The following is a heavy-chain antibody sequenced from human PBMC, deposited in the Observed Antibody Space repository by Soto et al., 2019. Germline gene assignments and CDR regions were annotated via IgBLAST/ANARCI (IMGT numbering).Heavy chain of an antibody. V-gene: IGHV4-4*02. Sequence: SETLSLTCAVSGFSISNNNWWTWVRQPPGKGLEWVGDIYHTGITNYSPSLKSRVTISVDNSKNQFSLRLTSVTAADTAVYYCARCSSSGLYYYFGMDVWGQGTTVTVSS. J-gene: IGHJ6*02. CDR2: IYHTGIT. D-gene: IGHD6-13*01. CDR3: ARCSSSGLYYYFGMDV. CDR1: GFSISNNNW.